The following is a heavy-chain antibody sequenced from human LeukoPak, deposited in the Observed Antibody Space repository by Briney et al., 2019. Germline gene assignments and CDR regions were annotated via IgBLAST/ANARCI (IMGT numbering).Heavy chain of an antibody. CDR2: ISSSSTYI. J-gene: IGHJ4*02. V-gene: IGHV3-21*01. CDR1: GFSFSSYT. Sequence: GGSLRLSCAASGFSFSSYTMNWVRQAPGKGLEWVSSISSSSTYIYYGDSVKGRFTISRDNAKNSLYLQMNSLRAEDTAVSYCARDGRKVGAASDYWGQGTLVTVSS. CDR3: ARDGRKVGAASDY. D-gene: IGHD1-26*01.